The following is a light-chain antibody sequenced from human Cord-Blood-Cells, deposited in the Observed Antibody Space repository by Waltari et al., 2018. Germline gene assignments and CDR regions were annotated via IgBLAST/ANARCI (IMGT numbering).Light chain of an antibody. Sequence: QSALTQPASVSGSPGQSITISCTGTSSDVGSYNLVSWYQQHPGKAPKLMIYEVSKRPSGVSNRFSGSKSGNTASLTISGLQAEDEVDYYCCSYAGSSTCVFGTGTKVTVL. CDR2: EVS. V-gene: IGLV2-23*02. CDR1: SSDVGSYNL. CDR3: CSYAGSSTCV. J-gene: IGLJ1*01.